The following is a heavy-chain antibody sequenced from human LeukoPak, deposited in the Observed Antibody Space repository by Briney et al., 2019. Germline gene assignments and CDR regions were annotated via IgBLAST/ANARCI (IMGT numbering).Heavy chain of an antibody. CDR3: ARYQYGDYFDY. V-gene: IGHV1-18*01. CDR2: ISTYNGNT. CDR1: GYTFTTYD. D-gene: IGHD4-17*01. Sequence: ASVKVSCKSSGYTFTTYDITWVRQAPGQGLEWMGWISTYNGNTNYAQRVQDRVSMTTDTSTSTAYMELRSLTSDDTAVYFCARYQYGDYFDYWGQGTLVTVSS. J-gene: IGHJ4*02.